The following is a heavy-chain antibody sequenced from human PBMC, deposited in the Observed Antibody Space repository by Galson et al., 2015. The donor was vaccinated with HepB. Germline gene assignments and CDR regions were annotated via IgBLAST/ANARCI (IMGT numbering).Heavy chain of an antibody. CDR2: ISAYNGNT. J-gene: IGHJ1*01. D-gene: IGHD2-2*02. CDR1: GYTFTSYG. Sequence: SVKVSCKASGYTFTSYGISWVRQAPGQGLEWMGWISAYNGNTNYAQKLQGRVTMTTDTSTSTAYMELRSLRSDDTAVYYCAREGYCSSTSCYRTEYFQHWGQGTLVTVSS. V-gene: IGHV1-18*01. CDR3: AREGYCSSTSCYRTEYFQH.